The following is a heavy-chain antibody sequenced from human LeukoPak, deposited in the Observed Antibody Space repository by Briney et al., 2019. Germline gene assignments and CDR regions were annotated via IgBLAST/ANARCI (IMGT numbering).Heavy chain of an antibody. CDR1: GGTFSSYA. CDR2: IIPTFATA. CDR3: ARGGTDSTGQFPPFVD. J-gene: IGHJ3*01. V-gene: IGHV1-69*05. D-gene: IGHD3-22*01. Sequence: GASVKVSCKASGGTFSSYAISWVRQAPGQGLEWMGGIIPTFATANYAQKFQGRVTITTDESTSTAYMELSSLISEDTAVYYCARGGTDSTGQFPPFVDWGQGTMVTVSS.